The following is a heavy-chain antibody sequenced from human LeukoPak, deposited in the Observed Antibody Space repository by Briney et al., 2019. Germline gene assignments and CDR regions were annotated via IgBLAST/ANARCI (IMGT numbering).Heavy chain of an antibody. J-gene: IGHJ4*02. CDR1: GGSITSGGYY. CDR3: ARGTVTRLLY. Sequence: SQTLSLTCTVSGGSITSGGYYWSWIRQHPGKGLEWIGYIYYSGTTYYNPPLNNRLNISVDTSKNQFSLNLSSVTAADTAVYYCARGTVTRLLYWGQGTLITVSS. CDR2: IYYSGTT. D-gene: IGHD4-17*01. V-gene: IGHV4-31*03.